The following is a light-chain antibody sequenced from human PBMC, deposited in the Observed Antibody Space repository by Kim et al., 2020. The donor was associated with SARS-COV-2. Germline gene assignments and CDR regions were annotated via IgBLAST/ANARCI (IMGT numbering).Light chain of an antibody. Sequence: VSPGERATLSCRASQIVGSNLAWYQQKPGQAPRLLIYGASTRATAIPARFSVSGSGTEFTLTISSLQSEDFAVYYCQQYNNSPLTFGGGTRVEIK. CDR1: QIVGSN. CDR2: GAS. J-gene: IGKJ4*01. CDR3: QQYNNSPLT. V-gene: IGKV3-15*01.